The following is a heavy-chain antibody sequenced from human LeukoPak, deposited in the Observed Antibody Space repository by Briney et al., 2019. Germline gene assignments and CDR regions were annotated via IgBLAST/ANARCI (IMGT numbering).Heavy chain of an antibody. CDR3: ARLLDRRNKGYCSGGSCYDFDY. CDR2: IYYSGST. CDR1: GGSISSSSYY. D-gene: IGHD2-15*01. Sequence: SETLSLTCTVSGGSISSSSYYWGWIRQPPGKGLEWIGSIYYSGSTYYNPSLKSRVTISVDTSKNQFSLKLSSVTAADTAVYYCARLLDRRNKGYCSGGSCYDFDYWGQGTLVTVSS. J-gene: IGHJ4*02. V-gene: IGHV4-39*01.